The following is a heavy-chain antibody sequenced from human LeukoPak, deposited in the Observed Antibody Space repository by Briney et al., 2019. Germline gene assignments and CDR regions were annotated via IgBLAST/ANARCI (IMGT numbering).Heavy chain of an antibody. J-gene: IGHJ1*01. V-gene: IGHV3-30*03. CDR2: ISYDGSNK. CDR3: ASAQGGYYYVRYFQH. Sequence: GGSLRLSCAASGFTFSSYGMHWVRQAPGKGLEWVAVISYDGSNKYYADSVKGRFTISRDNSKNTLYLQMNSLRAEDTAVYYCASAQGGYYYVRYFQHWGQGTLVIVSS. CDR1: GFTFSSYG. D-gene: IGHD3-22*01.